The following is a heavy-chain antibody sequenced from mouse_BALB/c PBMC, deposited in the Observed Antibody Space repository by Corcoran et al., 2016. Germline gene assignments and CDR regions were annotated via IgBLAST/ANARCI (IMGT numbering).Heavy chain of an antibody. J-gene: IGHJ4*01. V-gene: IGHV1-7*01. CDR1: GYTFTSYW. D-gene: IGHD2-2*01. Sequence: QVQLQQSGAELAKPGASVKMSCKASGYTFTSYWMHWVKQRPGQGLEWIGYINPSTGYTEYNQKFKDKATLTADKSSSTAYMQLSSLTSEDSAVYYCATMVTRARDYWGQGTSVTVSS. CDR2: INPSTGYT. CDR3: ATMVTRARDY.